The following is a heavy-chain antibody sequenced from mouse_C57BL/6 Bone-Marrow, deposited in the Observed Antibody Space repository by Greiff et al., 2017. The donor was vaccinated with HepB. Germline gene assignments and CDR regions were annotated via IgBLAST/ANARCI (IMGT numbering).Heavy chain of an antibody. Sequence: VQLQQSGAELVMPGASVKLSCKASGYTFTSYWMHWVKQRPGQGLEWIGEIDPSDSYTNYNQKFKGKSTLTVDKSSSTAYMQLSSLTSEDSAVYYCAKSSNFDYWGQGTTLTVSS. J-gene: IGHJ2*01. CDR1: GYTFTSYW. CDR3: AKSSNFDY. D-gene: IGHD2-10*02. CDR2: IDPSDSYT. V-gene: IGHV1-69*01.